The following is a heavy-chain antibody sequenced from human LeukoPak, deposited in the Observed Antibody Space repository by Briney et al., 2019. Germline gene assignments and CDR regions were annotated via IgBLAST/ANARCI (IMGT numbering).Heavy chain of an antibody. CDR1: GFTLDDYA. Sequence: AGGSLRLSCAASGFTLDDYAMHWVRQAPGKGLEWVSGISWNSGSIGYADSVKGRFTISRDNAKNSLYLQMSSLRAEDTALYYCARMSSSYPSPFDYWGQGTLVTVSS. CDR3: ARMSSSYPSPFDY. J-gene: IGHJ4*02. D-gene: IGHD6-13*01. V-gene: IGHV3-9*01. CDR2: ISWNSGSI.